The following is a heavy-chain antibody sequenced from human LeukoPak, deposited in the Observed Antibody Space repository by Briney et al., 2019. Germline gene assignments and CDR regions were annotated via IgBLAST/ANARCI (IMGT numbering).Heavy chain of an antibody. CDR1: GYTFTSYY. D-gene: IGHD4-11*01. CDR2: INPSGGST. V-gene: IGHV1-46*01. CDR3: ARSDYSNYVLHGVFDY. J-gene: IGHJ4*02. Sequence: ASVKVSCKASGYTFTSYYMHWVRQAPGQGLEWMGIINPSGGSTSYAQKFQGRVTMTRDTPTSTVYMELSSLRSEDTAVYYCARSDYSNYVLHGVFDYWGQGTLVTVSS.